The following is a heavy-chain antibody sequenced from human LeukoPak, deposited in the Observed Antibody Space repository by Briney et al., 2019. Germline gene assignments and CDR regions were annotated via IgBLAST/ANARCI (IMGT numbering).Heavy chain of an antibody. Sequence: GGTLRLSCAASGFTFSSYGMSWVRQAPGKGLEWVSAISGSGGSTYYADSVKGRFTISRDNSKNTLYLQMNSLRAEDTAVCYCAKDLRRLGAFDYWGQGTLVTVSS. V-gene: IGHV3-23*01. D-gene: IGHD3-16*01. CDR2: ISGSGGST. CDR1: GFTFSSYG. CDR3: AKDLRRLGAFDY. J-gene: IGHJ4*02.